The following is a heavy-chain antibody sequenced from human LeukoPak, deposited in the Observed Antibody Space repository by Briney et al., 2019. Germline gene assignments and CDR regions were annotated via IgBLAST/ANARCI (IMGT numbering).Heavy chain of an antibody. D-gene: IGHD4-17*01. J-gene: IGHJ4*02. CDR3: ARANLKYGDFGY. CDR2: ISSSSSYI. Sequence: GGSLRLSCAASGFTFSSYSMNWVRQAPGKGLEWVSSISSSSSYIYYADSVKGRFTIPRDNAKNSLYLQMNSLRAEDTAVYYCARANLKYGDFGYWGQGTLVTVSS. V-gene: IGHV3-21*01. CDR1: GFTFSSYS.